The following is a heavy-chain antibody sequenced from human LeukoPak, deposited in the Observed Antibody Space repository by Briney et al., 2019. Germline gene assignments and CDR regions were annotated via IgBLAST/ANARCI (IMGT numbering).Heavy chain of an antibody. D-gene: IGHD3-22*01. CDR3: ARVPRETYDSDYYYYYMDV. CDR2: ISSSSSYI. J-gene: IGHJ6*03. CDR1: GFTFSSYS. V-gene: IGHV3-21*01. Sequence: GGSLRLSCAASGFTFSSYSMNWVRQAPGKGLEWVSSISSSSSYIYYADSVKGRFTISRDNAKNSLYLQMNSLRAEDTAVYYCARVPRETYDSDYYYYYMDVWGKGTTVTVSS.